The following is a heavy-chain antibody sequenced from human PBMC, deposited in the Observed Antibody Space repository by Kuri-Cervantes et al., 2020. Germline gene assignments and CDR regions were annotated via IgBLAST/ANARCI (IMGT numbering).Heavy chain of an antibody. Sequence: GGSLRLSCAASGFTFSDYYMSWIRQAPGKGLEWVSYISSSGSTIYYADSVKGRFTISRDNAKNSLYLQMNSLRAEDTAVYYCAKDKGLIGYFDWLPTTNYYGMDVWGQGTTVTVSS. CDR2: ISSSGSTI. V-gene: IGHV3-11*01. J-gene: IGHJ6*02. D-gene: IGHD3-9*01. CDR1: GFTFSDYY. CDR3: AKDKGLIGYFDWLPTTNYYGMDV.